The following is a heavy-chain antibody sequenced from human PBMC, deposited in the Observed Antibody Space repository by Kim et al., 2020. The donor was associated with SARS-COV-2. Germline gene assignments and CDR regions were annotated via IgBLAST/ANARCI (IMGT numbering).Heavy chain of an antibody. CDR3: ARDHREWLQYTANWYFDL. CDR2: IYYSGST. D-gene: IGHD3-3*01. J-gene: IGHJ2*01. Sequence: SETLSLTCTVSGGSISSYYWSWNRQPPGKGLEWIGYIYYSGSTNYNPSLKSRVTISVDTSKNQFSLKLSSVTAADMAVYYCARDHREWLQYTANWYFDL. V-gene: IGHV4-59*01. CDR1: GGSISSYY.